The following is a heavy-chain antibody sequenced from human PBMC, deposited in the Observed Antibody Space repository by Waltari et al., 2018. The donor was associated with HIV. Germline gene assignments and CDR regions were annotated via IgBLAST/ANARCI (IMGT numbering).Heavy chain of an antibody. J-gene: IGHJ3*02. CDR2: ISYDGSNK. Sequence: VQLVESGGGVVQPGRSLRLPCAASGFPFSRYDMHWVRQAPGKGLEWVAVISYDGSNKYYADSVKGRFTISRDNSKNTLYLQMNSLRAEDTAVYYCARDQTMTRAFDIRGQGTMVTVSS. CDR3: ARDQTMTRAFDI. V-gene: IGHV3-30*01. D-gene: IGHD3-22*01. CDR1: GFPFSRYD.